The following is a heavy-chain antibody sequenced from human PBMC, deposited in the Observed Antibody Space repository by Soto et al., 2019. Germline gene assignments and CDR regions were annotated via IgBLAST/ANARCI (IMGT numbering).Heavy chain of an antibody. V-gene: IGHV1-58*01. CDR1: GFTFTSSA. CDR3: AAEGRIRITMVRGALGGMDV. CDR2: IVVGSGNT. D-gene: IGHD3-10*01. Sequence: GASVKVSCKASGFTFTSSAVQWVRQARGQRLEWIGWIVVGSGNTNYAQKFQERVTITRDMSTSTAYMELSSLRSEDTAVYYCAAEGRIRITMVRGALGGMDVWGQGTTVTVSS. J-gene: IGHJ6*02.